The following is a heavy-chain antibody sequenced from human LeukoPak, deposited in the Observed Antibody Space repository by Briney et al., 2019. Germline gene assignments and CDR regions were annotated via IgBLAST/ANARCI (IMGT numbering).Heavy chain of an antibody. CDR2: IIPIFGTA. V-gene: IGHV1-69*13. CDR1: GYTFTGYY. Sequence: GASVKVSCKASGYTFTGYYMHWVRQAPGQGLEWMGGIIPIFGTANYAQKFQGRVTITADESTSTAYMELSSLRSEDTAVYYCARGYSYGSWGQGTLVTVSS. D-gene: IGHD5-18*01. J-gene: IGHJ5*02. CDR3: ARGYSYGS.